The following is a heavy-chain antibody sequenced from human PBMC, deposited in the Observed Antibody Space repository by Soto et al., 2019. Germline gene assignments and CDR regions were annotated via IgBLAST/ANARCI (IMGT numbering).Heavy chain of an antibody. CDR1: GYTFTSYT. J-gene: IGHJ4*02. Sequence: GASVKVSCKASGYTFTSYTMNWVRQAPGQRLEWMGWINPDNGNTKSSQKFQDRVIITRDTSASTAYMDLSSPRSEDTAVYYCATGIARGHLDSWGQGTLVTVSS. CDR3: ATGIARGHLDS. V-gene: IGHV1-3*01. CDR2: INPDNGNT. D-gene: IGHD2-15*01.